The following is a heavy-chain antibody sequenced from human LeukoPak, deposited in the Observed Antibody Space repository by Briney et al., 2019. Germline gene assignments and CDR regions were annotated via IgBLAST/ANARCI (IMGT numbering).Heavy chain of an antibody. Sequence: PGESLKISCKGSGYSFTSYWIGWVRQMPGKGLEWMGIIYPGDSDTRYSPSFQGQVTISADKSISTAYLQWSSLKASDTAMYYCARLIAEGRYSSGWYVLDYWGQGTLVTVSS. CDR3: ARLIAEGRYSSGWYVLDY. CDR2: IYPGDSDT. J-gene: IGHJ4*02. D-gene: IGHD6-19*01. CDR1: GYSFTSYW. V-gene: IGHV5-51*01.